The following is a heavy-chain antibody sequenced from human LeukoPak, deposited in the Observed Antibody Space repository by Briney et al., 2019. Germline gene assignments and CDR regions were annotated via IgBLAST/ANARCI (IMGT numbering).Heavy chain of an antibody. D-gene: IGHD3-22*01. V-gene: IGHV3-21*06. Sequence: GGSLRLSCAACGFAFSTYTMNWAHQAPGKGLQWVASINSGGSTTHYADSVKGRFTISRDNAQNVLYLQMNGLRADDAAVYYCLRGDSRDFWGQGTLVTVSS. CDR1: GFAFSTYT. CDR2: INSGGSTT. J-gene: IGHJ4*02. CDR3: LRGDSRDF.